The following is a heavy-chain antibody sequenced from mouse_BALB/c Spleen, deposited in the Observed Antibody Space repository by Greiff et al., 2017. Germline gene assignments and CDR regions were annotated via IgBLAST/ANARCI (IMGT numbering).Heavy chain of an antibody. Sequence: EVKLVESGGGLVQPGGSLRLSCATSGFTFTDYYMSWVRQPPGKALEWLGFIRNKANGYTTEYSASVKGRFTISRDNSQSILYLQMNTLRAEDSATYYCAREYYDVGFDYWGQGTTLTVSS. V-gene: IGHV7-3*02. CDR1: GFTFTDYY. D-gene: IGHD2-4*01. CDR3: AREYYDVGFDY. J-gene: IGHJ2*01. CDR2: IRNKANGYTT.